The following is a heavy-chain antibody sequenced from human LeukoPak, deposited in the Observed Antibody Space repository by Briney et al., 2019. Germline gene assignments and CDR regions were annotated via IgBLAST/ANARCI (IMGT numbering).Heavy chain of an antibody. CDR2: ISANGSIT. J-gene: IGHJ4*02. D-gene: IGHD3-10*01. CDR1: GFTFSAYG. Sequence: PGGSLRLSCAASGFTFSAYGMSWVRQSPGQGLEWVSGISANGSITFYARSVRGRFTISRDNPQNTVYLQMNSLRAEDTAVYYCARELPRVGVIMFGTDYWGQGTLVTVSS. CDR3: ARELPRVGVIMFGTDY. V-gene: IGHV3-23*01.